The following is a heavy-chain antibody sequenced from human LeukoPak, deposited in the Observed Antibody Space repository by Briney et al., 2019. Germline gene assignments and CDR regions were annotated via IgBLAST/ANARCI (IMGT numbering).Heavy chain of an antibody. Sequence: PGGSLRLFCAASGFTFSNAWMSWVRQAPGKGLEWVGRIKSKTDGGTTDYAAPVKGRFTISRDDSKNTLYLQMNSLKTEDTAVYYCTTLSGWSELDYWGQGSLVTVSS. CDR3: TTLSGWSELDY. CDR2: IKSKTDGGTT. J-gene: IGHJ4*02. V-gene: IGHV3-15*01. CDR1: GFTFSNAW. D-gene: IGHD6-19*01.